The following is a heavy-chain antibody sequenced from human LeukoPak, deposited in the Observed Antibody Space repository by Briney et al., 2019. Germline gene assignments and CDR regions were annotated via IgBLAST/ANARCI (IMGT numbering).Heavy chain of an antibody. V-gene: IGHV4-4*08. D-gene: IGHD5-24*01. Sequence: SETLSLTCTVSGASISTYYWSWIRQPPGKGLAWIAFISNSVSTNYNPSLKSRVTISLDTSRKQLSLRLSSVIAADTAVYYCVATERWLQWDYWGQGTLVTVSS. CDR1: GASISTYY. CDR2: ISNSVST. J-gene: IGHJ4*02. CDR3: VATERWLQWDY.